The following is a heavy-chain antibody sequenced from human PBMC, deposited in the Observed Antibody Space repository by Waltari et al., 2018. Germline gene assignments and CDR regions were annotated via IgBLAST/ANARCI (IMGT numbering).Heavy chain of an antibody. CDR1: GYTFTDYY. Sequence: QVQLVHTGAEVKNPGASVTVSFKASGYTFTDYYLHGVHKASGQGPEWMGWNNPNSGGTNYAQKFQGRVTMTRDTSISTAYMELSRLRSDDTAVYYCARDVGSGYGGPWGQGTLVTVSS. CDR3: ARDVGSGYGGP. D-gene: IGHD5-12*01. J-gene: IGHJ5*02. CDR2: NNPNSGGT. V-gene: IGHV1-2*02.